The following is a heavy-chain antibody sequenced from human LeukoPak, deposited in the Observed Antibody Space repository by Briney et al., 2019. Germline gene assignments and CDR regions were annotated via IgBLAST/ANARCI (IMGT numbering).Heavy chain of an antibody. V-gene: IGHV4-61*02. CDR3: AKFSSRWRYRAHYYYYMDV. J-gene: IGHJ6*03. CDR2: IYTSGST. D-gene: IGHD6-13*01. Sequence: PSETLSLTCTVSGGSISSGSYYWSWVRQPAGKGLEWIGRIYTSGSTNYNPSLKSRVTISVDTSKNQFSLKLSSVTAAGTALYYCAKFSSRWRYRAHYYYYMDVWGKGTTVTISS. CDR1: GGSISSGSYY.